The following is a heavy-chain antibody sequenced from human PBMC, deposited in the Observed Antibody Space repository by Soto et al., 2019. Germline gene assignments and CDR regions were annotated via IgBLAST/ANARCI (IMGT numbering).Heavy chain of an antibody. V-gene: IGHV3-73*01. Sequence: GGSLRLSCAASGFNFSGSVIHWVRQASGKGLEWVGRIRSKANNYATGYAASVKGRFTISRDDSKNTAYLQMNSLKSEDTAAYYCSRLVVWGQGSLVRVSS. D-gene: IGHD2-15*01. CDR2: IRSKANNYAT. CDR1: GFNFSGSV. J-gene: IGHJ4*02. CDR3: SRLVV.